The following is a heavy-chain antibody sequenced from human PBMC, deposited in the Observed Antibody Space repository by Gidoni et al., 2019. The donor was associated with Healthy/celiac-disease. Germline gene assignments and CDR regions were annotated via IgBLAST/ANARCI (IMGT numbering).Heavy chain of an antibody. Sequence: QVQLQQWGAGLLKPSETLSLTCAVYGGSFSGYYWCWIRQPPGKGLEWIGEINHSGSTNYNPSLKSRVTISVDTSKNQFSLKLSSVTAADTAVYYCARGVGYCSSTSCLNWFDPWGQGTLVTVSS. CDR3: ARGVGYCSSTSCLNWFDP. CDR2: INHSGST. V-gene: IGHV4-34*01. D-gene: IGHD2-2*03. J-gene: IGHJ5*02. CDR1: GGSFSGYY.